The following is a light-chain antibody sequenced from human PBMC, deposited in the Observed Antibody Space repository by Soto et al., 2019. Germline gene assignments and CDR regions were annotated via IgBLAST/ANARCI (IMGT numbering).Light chain of an antibody. V-gene: IGKV1-39*01. CDR1: QTVNVF. Sequence: DIQMTQSPSTVSASVGDRVTITCRASQTVNVFLAWYQQKPGKAPKLLIQKASSLQSGVPSRFSGSRSVTAFTLTISSLQPEDIATYYCQQSYSTPPTFGQGTKVDIK. CDR3: QQSYSTPPT. CDR2: KAS. J-gene: IGKJ1*01.